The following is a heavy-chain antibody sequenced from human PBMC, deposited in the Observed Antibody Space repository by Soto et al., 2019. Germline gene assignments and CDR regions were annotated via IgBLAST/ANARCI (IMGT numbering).Heavy chain of an antibody. J-gene: IGHJ4*02. CDR1: GFTFSAYS. V-gene: IGHV3-21*01. CDR2: ITSRSDYI. Sequence: GGSLRLSCAASGFTFSAYSMSWVRQAPGKGLEWVSSITSRSDYIYYADSLKGRFTISRDNTKNSLYLQMHSLRAEDTAFYYCARIDGYTYPNDYWGQGTLVTVSS. D-gene: IGHD5-12*01. CDR3: ARIDGYTYPNDY.